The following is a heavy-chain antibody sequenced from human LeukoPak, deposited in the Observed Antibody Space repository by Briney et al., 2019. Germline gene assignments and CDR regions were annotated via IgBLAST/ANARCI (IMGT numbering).Heavy chain of an antibody. D-gene: IGHD2-2*01. CDR1: GDSITNDNW. Sequence: SETLSLTCTVSGDSITNDNWWSWVRQPPGKGLEWIGEIYHSGSTNYNPSLKSRVTISVDTSKNQFSLKLSSVTAADTAVYYCARGPRAAARGKLNNWFDPWGQGTLVTVSS. J-gene: IGHJ5*02. CDR2: IYHSGST. CDR3: ARGPRAAARGKLNNWFDP. V-gene: IGHV4-4*02.